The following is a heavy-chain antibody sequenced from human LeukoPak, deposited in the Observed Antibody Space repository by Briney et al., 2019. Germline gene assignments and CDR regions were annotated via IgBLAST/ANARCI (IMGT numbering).Heavy chain of an antibody. CDR1: GGSISSSSYY. V-gene: IGHV4-39*01. Sequence: SETLSLTWTVSGGSISSSSYYWGWIRQPPGKGLEWIGSIYYSGSTYYNPSLKSRVTISVDTSKNQFSLKLSSVTAADTAVYYCARRAVAGTVWFDPWGQGTLVTVSS. CDR3: ARRAVAGTVWFDP. D-gene: IGHD6-19*01. CDR2: IYYSGST. J-gene: IGHJ5*02.